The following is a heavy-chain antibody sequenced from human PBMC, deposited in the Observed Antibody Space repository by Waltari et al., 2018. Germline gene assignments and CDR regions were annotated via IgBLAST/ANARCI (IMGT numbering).Heavy chain of an antibody. V-gene: IGHV3-9*01. Sequence: EVQLAESGGGLVQPGRSLRLSCVASGFKFDDYAMLWVRQVPGWGLGVVSGVGWNGDNVAYADSVKGRFTVSRDNAKKSVYLEMNSLRVEDTAFYYCVKDRYRGQMSGWYFDLWGRGTLVTVSP. CDR2: VGWNGDNV. CDR3: VKDRYRGQMSGWYFDL. CDR1: GFKFDDYA. J-gene: IGHJ2*01. D-gene: IGHD3-16*02.